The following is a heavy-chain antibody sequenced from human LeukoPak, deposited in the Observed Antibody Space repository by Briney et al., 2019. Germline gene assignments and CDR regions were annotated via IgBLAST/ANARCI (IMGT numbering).Heavy chain of an antibody. D-gene: IGHD1-26*01. Sequence: PSETLSLTGAVYGGSFSGYYWSWIRQPPGKGLEWIGEINHSGSTNYNPSLKSRVTISVDTSKNQFSLKLSSVTAADTAVYYCARFDLGATKCLDYWGQGTLVTVSS. V-gene: IGHV4-34*01. CDR1: GGSFSGYY. CDR2: INHSGST. CDR3: ARFDLGATKCLDY. J-gene: IGHJ4*02.